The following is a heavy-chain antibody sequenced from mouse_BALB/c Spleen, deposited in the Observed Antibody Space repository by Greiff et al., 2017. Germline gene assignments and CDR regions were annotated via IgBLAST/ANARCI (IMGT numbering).Heavy chain of an antibody. CDR1: GFTFSSYA. Sequence: EVKLVESGGGLVKPGGSLKLSCAASGFTFSSYAMSWVRQTPEKRLEWVASISSGGSTYYPDSVKGRFTISRDNARNILYLKMSSLRSEDTAMYYCARSGTTVEAMDYWGQGTSVTVSS. CDR2: ISSGGST. D-gene: IGHD1-1*01. J-gene: IGHJ4*01. V-gene: IGHV5-6-5*01. CDR3: ARSGTTVEAMDY.